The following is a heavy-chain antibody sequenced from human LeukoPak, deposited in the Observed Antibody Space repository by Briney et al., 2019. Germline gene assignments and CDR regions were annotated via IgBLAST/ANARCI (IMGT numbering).Heavy chain of an antibody. J-gene: IGHJ6*03. CDR3: ARDPIFGVIKDYYYMDV. CDR2: FGGSGGST. Sequence: PGGSLRLSCAASGFTFYSYAMSWVRQAPGKGREGVSAFGGSGGSTYYADSVKGRFTISRDNSKNTVYLQMNSLRADDTAVYYCARDPIFGVIKDYYYMDVWGKGTTVTVSS. D-gene: IGHD3-3*01. CDR1: GFTFYSYA. V-gene: IGHV3-23*01.